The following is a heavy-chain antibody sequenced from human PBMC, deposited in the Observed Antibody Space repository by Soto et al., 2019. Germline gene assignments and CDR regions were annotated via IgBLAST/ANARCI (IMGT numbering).Heavy chain of an antibody. V-gene: IGHV3-21*02. CDR2: ISSSSNYI. D-gene: IGHD4-17*01. Sequence: EVQLVESGGGLVKPGGSLRLSCTASGFTFSSYNMNWVRQAPGKGLEWVSSISSSSNYIYYADSMKGRFTISRDNAKNSLYRQMNSLSAEDTAVYYCARENAYGDPNSFDYWGQGTLVTVSS. J-gene: IGHJ4*02. CDR3: ARENAYGDPNSFDY. CDR1: GFTFSSYN.